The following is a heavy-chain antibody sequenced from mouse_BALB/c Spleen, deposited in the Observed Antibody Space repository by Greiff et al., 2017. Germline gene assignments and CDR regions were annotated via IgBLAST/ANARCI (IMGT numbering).Heavy chain of an antibody. V-gene: IGHV5-6-3*01. D-gene: IGHD2-1*01. Sequence: DVKLVESGGGLVQPGGSLKLSCAASGFTFSSYGMSWVRQTPDKRLELVATINSNGGSTYYPDSVKGRFTISRDNAKNTLYLQMSSLKSEDTAMYYCARDYGNYWGQGTTLTVSS. CDR1: GFTFSSYG. CDR3: ARDYGNY. J-gene: IGHJ2*01. CDR2: INSNGGST.